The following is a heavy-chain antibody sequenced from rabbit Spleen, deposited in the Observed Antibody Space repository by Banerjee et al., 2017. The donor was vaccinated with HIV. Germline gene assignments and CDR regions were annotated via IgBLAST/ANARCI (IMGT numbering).Heavy chain of an antibody. CDR1: GFSVSSNYY. CDR2: IDTNDGDT. CDR3: ARNYVNAFDP. V-gene: IGHV1S45*01. D-gene: IGHD1-1*01. Sequence: QEQLVEFGGGLVKPEGSLTLTCTASGFSVSSNYYMCWVRQAPGKGLEWIACIDTNDGDTDYANWPKGRFTISKTSSTTVTLQMTSLTAADTATYFCARNYVNAFDPWGQGTLVTVS. J-gene: IGHJ2*01.